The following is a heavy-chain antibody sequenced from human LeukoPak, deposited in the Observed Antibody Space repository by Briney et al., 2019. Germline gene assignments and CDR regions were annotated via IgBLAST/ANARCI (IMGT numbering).Heavy chain of an antibody. D-gene: IGHD6-19*01. V-gene: IGHV3-23*01. Sequence: GGSLRLSCAASGFTFSNYAMSWVRQAPGKGLEWVSSMSGSGGSTYYADSVKGRFTISRDNSKNTLYLQMNNLRAEGTALYYCAKNQGQWLVPVDYWGQGTLVTVSS. J-gene: IGHJ4*02. CDR3: AKNQGQWLVPVDY. CDR1: GFTFSNYA. CDR2: MSGSGGST.